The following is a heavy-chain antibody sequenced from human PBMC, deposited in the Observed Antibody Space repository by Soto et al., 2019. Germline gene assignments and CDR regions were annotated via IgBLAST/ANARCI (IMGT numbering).Heavy chain of an antibody. V-gene: IGHV4-31*03. CDR1: GGSISSGGYY. D-gene: IGHD6-13*01. CDR2: IYYSGST. CDR3: ARDHRVGYSSSWFNWFDP. Sequence: SETLSLTCTVSGGSISSGGYYWSWIRQHPGKGLEWIGYIYYSGSTYYNPSLKSRVTISVDTSKNQFSLKLSSVTAADTAVYYFARDHRVGYSSSWFNWFDPWGQGTLVTVSS. J-gene: IGHJ5*02.